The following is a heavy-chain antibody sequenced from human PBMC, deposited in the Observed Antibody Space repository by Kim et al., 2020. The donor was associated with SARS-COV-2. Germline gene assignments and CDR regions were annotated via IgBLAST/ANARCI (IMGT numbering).Heavy chain of an antibody. Sequence: SETLSLTCTVSGGSISSGDYYWSWIRQPPGKGLEWIGYIYYSGSTYYNPSLKSRVTISVDTSKNQFSLKLSSVTAAATAVYYCASSPYCGGVCYSQSNFDYWGQGTLVTVSS. D-gene: IGHD2-21*02. CDR3: ASSPYCGGVCYSQSNFDY. J-gene: IGHJ4*02. V-gene: IGHV4-30-4*01. CDR2: IYYSGST. CDR1: GGSISSGDYY.